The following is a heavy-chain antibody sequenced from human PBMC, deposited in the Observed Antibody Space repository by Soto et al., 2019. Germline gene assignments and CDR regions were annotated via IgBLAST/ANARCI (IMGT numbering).Heavy chain of an antibody. V-gene: IGHV4-4*02. CDR3: ARGDGGNSHWYFGL. Sequence: QVQLQESGPGLVKPSGTLSLTCAVSGGSISSNNWWSWVRQPPGKALEWIAEIYHTGSTNNNPSLNSRVTISVDKSKNQFSLEVHSVTAADTAVYYCARGDGGNSHWYFGLWGRGTLVTVSS. J-gene: IGHJ2*01. CDR1: GGSISSNNW. CDR2: IYHTGST. D-gene: IGHD2-21*02.